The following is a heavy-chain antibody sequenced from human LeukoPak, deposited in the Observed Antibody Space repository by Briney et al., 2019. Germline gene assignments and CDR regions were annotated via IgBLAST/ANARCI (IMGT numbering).Heavy chain of an antibody. J-gene: IGHJ4*02. Sequence: SVKVSCKASGGTFSSYAISWVRQAPGQGLEWLGRIIPIFGTANYAQKFQGRVTITTDESTSTAYMELSSLRSEDTAVYYCARNPDYGDTLYYFDYWGQGTLVTVSS. D-gene: IGHD4-17*01. CDR3: ARNPDYGDTLYYFDY. CDR2: IIPIFGTA. V-gene: IGHV1-69*05. CDR1: GGTFSSYA.